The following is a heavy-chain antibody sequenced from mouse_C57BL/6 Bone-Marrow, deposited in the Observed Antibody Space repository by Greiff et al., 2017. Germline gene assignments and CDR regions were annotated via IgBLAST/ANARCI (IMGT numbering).Heavy chain of an antibody. J-gene: IGHJ4*01. V-gene: IGHV5-9-1*02. CDR1: GFTFSSYA. Sequence: EVKLMESGEGLVKPGGSLKLSCAASGFTFSSYAMSWVRQTPEKGLEWVAYISSGGDYIYYADTVKGRFTISRDNARNTLYLQMSSLKSEDTAMYYCKSYYSNSYYAMDYWGQGTSVTVSS. CDR3: KSYYSNSYYAMDY. D-gene: IGHD2-5*01. CDR2: ISSGGDYI.